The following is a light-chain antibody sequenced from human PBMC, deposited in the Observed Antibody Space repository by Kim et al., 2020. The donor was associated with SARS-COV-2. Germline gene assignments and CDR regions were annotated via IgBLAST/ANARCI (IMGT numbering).Light chain of an antibody. CDR1: QSVSNS. CDR2: DAS. CDR3: QQRRSWPIT. V-gene: IGKV3-11*01. Sequence: EIVLTQFPATLSVSPGERATLSCRASQSVSNSLVWYQQKPGQTPRLLIYDASNRATGIPARFSGSGSGTDFTLTISSLEPEDFAVYYCQQRRSWPITFGQGTRLEIK. J-gene: IGKJ5*01.